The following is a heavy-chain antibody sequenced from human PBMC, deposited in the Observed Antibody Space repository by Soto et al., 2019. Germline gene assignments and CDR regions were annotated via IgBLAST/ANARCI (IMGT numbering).Heavy chain of an antibody. CDR3: ATVNLVGALNY. V-gene: IGHV1-24*01. J-gene: IGHJ4*01. D-gene: IGHD1-26*01. CDR1: GDTLTELS. CDR2: FDPEVGEG. Sequence: ASVKVSCKVSGDTLTELSIRWVRQAPGKGLEWMGGFDPEVGEGFYAQNFQGRVTMTADTSTDIAYMDLTSLKSDDTAVYYCATVNLVGALNYWGQGTRVTSP.